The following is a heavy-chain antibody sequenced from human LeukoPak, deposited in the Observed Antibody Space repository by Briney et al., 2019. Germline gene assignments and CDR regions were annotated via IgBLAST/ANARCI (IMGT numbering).Heavy chain of an antibody. CDR1: GGSMNTYY. D-gene: IGHD6-13*01. CDR2: IYPSSFT. Sequence: PSETLSLTCTVSGGSMNTYYWIWIRQPAGKGLQWIGYIYPSSFTNYNPSLESRVTMSVDTSKNQFSLKLTSVTAADTAVYFCARVPYSSSWIPQSYFDYWGQGTLVTVSS. CDR3: ARVPYSSSWIPQSYFDY. J-gene: IGHJ4*02. V-gene: IGHV4-4*07.